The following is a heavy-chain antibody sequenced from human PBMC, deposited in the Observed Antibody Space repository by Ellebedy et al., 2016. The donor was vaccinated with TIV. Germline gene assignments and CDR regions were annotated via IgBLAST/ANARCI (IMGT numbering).Heavy chain of an antibody. Sequence: PGGSLRLSCAASGFTVSTNYMSWVRQAPGRGLEWASIIYRSGGTYYEGSVKGRFTISRDISKNTVHLQMNSRRAEDTAVYYCAGGKAAACTSLDFWGQGTLVTVSS. V-gene: IGHV3-53*01. CDR1: GFTVSTNY. CDR2: IYRSGGT. D-gene: IGHD6-25*01. CDR3: AGGKAAACTSLDF. J-gene: IGHJ4*02.